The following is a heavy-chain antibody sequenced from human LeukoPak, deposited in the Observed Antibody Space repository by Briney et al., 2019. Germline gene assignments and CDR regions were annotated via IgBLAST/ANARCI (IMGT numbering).Heavy chain of an antibody. J-gene: IGHJ5*02. CDR2: IDRQYKSYGT. Sequence: GGSLKLSCAASVFTLSYSAIHWVRQACGKGLEWVSLIDRQYKSYGTAYGASVGGRFTISRDDSKNTAYLQMDSLKTEVTVRYYCTRDRGIYYCLDPWGKGNVVTVSS. D-gene: IGHD1-26*01. CDR1: VFTLSYSA. CDR3: TRDRGIYYCLDP. V-gene: IGHV3-73*01.